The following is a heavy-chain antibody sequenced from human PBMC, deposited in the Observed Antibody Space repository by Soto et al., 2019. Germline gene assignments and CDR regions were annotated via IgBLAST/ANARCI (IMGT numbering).Heavy chain of an antibody. V-gene: IGHV4-4*02. Sequence: QVHLQESGPGLVKPSGTLSLTCAVSGDSISSSHWWTWVRQSPGKGLEYIGEISHSGTATSNPSLKSRVTLSVDKSKNHFSLTLTSVTAAETAVYYCARVVLSITRGAFDAWGQGTPVTVSP. CDR3: ARVVLSITRGAFDA. CDR1: GDSISSSHW. D-gene: IGHD1-20*01. CDR2: ISHSGTA. J-gene: IGHJ3*01.